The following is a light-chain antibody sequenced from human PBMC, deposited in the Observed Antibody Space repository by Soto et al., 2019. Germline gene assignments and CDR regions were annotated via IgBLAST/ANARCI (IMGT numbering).Light chain of an antibody. J-gene: IGLJ3*02. V-gene: IGLV1-40*01. CDR2: GNR. Sequence: QAVVTQPPSVSGAPGKRVTISCTGNSSNLGAGYDVHWYQQLPGAAPKLVIFGNRNRPSGVPERFSGSKSGTSASLAITGLQAEDEVEYCCQAYDYSLTASVFGGGTQLTVL. CDR3: QAYDYSLTASV. CDR1: SSNLGAGYD.